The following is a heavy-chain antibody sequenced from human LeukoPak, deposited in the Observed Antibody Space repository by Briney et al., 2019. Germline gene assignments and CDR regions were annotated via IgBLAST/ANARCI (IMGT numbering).Heavy chain of an antibody. CDR2: INPTSVGR. CDR1: GYTFTSYY. V-gene: IGHV1-46*01. D-gene: IGHD4-17*01. CDR3: ARMGRGDQDWYFDL. J-gene: IGHJ2*01. Sequence: ASVKVSCKASGYTFTSYYMHWVRQAPGQGLEWIGIINPTSVGREYAQKFQGRITMTRDTSTSTVYMELNSLRSDDTAVYYCARMGRGDQDWYFDLWGRGTLITVSS.